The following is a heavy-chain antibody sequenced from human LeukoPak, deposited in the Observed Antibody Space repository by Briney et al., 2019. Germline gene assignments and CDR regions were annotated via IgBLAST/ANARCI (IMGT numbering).Heavy chain of an antibody. V-gene: IGHV1-69*13. CDR2: IIPIFGTA. Sequence: ASVKVSCKASGGTFSSYAISWVRQAPGQGLEWMGGIIPIFGTANYAQKFQGRVTITADESTSTAYMELSSLRSEDTAVYYCARDLGGSYLRAFDIWGQGTMVTASS. D-gene: IGHD1-26*01. CDR1: GGTFSSYA. J-gene: IGHJ3*02. CDR3: ARDLGGSYLRAFDI.